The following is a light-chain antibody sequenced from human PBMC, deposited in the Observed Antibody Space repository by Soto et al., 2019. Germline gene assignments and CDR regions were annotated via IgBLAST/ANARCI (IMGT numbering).Light chain of an antibody. J-gene: IGKJ2*01. CDR1: HNISSTY. Sequence: EVVLTQSPGTLSLSPGEGDTLSCRASHNISSTYLAWYQQKPGQAPRLLIYGASSRATGIPDRFSGSGSGTDFTLTVSRLEPEDFAVFYCQHDGSSMYTFGQGTRLDIK. CDR3: QHDGSSMYT. V-gene: IGKV3-20*01. CDR2: GAS.